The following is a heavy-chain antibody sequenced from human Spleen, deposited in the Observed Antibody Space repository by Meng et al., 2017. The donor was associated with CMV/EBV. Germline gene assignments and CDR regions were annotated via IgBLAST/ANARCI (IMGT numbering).Heavy chain of an antibody. J-gene: IGHJ4*02. CDR1: GFTFTNAW. D-gene: IGHD6-19*01. CDR3: TTDRSGWYRGGEEYFDY. V-gene: IGHV3-15*01. Sequence: GESLKISCAASGFTFTNAWMSWVRQAPGKGLEWVGRIKDKTEGETTDYAAPGKGRFTISRDDSKNTMYLQMNSLTPEDTAVYYCTTDRSGWYRGGEEYFDYWGQGTLVTVSS. CDR2: IKDKTEGETT.